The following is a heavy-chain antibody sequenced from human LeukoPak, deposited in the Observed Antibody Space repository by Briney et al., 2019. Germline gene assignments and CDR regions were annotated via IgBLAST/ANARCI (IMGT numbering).Heavy chain of an antibody. V-gene: IGHV3-74*01. D-gene: IGHD7-27*01. Sequence: HGRGEGLVWVSRISRSGSTTDHAASVKRPFTISRDNANNTLFLQMNSLRAEDTAVYYCVRSNWRFDLWGQGTPVTVSS. J-gene: IGHJ4*02. CDR3: VRSNWRFDL. CDR2: ISRSGSTT.